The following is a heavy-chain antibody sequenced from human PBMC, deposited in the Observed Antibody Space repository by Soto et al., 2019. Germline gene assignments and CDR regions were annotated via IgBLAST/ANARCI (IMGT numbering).Heavy chain of an antibody. CDR1: GGSISSSNYY. V-gene: IGHV4-39*01. D-gene: IGHD3-10*01. Sequence: QLQLQESGPGLVKPSETLSLTCTVSGGSISSSNYYWGWIRQPPGKGLEWIGTIYYSGNTYYNPSLKSRVAISEDRAQNQCSLKVCSVTAADTAVNHCASLYYASGSYYNYYFAYWGQGTLVIVSS. CDR3: ASLYYASGSYYNYYFAY. J-gene: IGHJ4*02. CDR2: IYYSGNT.